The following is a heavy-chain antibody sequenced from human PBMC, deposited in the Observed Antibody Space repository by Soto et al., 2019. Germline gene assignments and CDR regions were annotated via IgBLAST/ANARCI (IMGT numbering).Heavy chain of an antibody. Sequence: GGSLRLSCAASGFTFSDYYMSWIRQAPGKGLEWVSYISSSGTTMYYADSVKGRFTISRDNAKDSLFLQMNSLRAEDTAVYYCAREPVAYYYGSGTYYIDYWGQGTLVTVSS. D-gene: IGHD3-10*01. CDR3: AREPVAYYYGSGTYYIDY. CDR2: ISSSGTTM. CDR1: GFTFSDYY. J-gene: IGHJ4*02. V-gene: IGHV3-11*01.